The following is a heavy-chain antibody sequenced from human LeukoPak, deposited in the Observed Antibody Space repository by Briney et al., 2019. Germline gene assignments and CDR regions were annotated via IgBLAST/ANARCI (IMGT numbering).Heavy chain of an antibody. CDR3: ARHRARGYSGSPGDY. D-gene: IGHD5-12*01. Sequence: GESLKISCKGSGYSFTSYWIGWVRQMPGKGLEWMGIIYPGDSDTRYSPSFQGQVTISADKSISTAYLQWSSLKASDTAMYYCARHRARGYSGSPGDYWGQGTLVTVSS. CDR1: GYSFTSYW. CDR2: IYPGDSDT. V-gene: IGHV5-51*01. J-gene: IGHJ4*02.